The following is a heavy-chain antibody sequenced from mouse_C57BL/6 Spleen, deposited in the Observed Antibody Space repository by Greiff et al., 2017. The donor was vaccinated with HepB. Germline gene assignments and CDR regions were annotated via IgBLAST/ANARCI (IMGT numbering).Heavy chain of an antibody. V-gene: IGHV1-7*01. CDR1: GYTFTSYW. CDR3: ARSPTGTLPFAY. Sequence: VQLQQPGAELAKPGASVKLSCKASGYTFTSYWMHWVTQRPGPGLEWIGYINPSSGYTKYNQKFKDKSTLTADKSSSTAYMQLSSLTYEDSAVYYCARSPTGTLPFAYWGQGTLVTVAA. D-gene: IGHD4-1*02. CDR2: INPSSGYT. J-gene: IGHJ3*01.